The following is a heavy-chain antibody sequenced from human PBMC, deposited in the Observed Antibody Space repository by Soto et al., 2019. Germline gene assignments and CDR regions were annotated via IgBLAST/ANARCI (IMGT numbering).Heavy chain of an antibody. Sequence: GGSLRLSCEASGLSFSDAWMSWVRQAPGKGLEWVAVISYDGSNKYYADSVKGRFTISRDNSKNTLYLQMNSLRAEDTAVYYCARVEMATISSPVDYWGQGTLVTVSS. J-gene: IGHJ4*02. CDR1: GLSFSDAW. CDR2: ISYDGSNK. V-gene: IGHV3-30*19. CDR3: ARVEMATISSPVDY. D-gene: IGHD5-12*01.